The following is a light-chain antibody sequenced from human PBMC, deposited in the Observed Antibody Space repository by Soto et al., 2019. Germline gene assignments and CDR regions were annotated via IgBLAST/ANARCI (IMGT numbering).Light chain of an antibody. Sequence: DIQMTQSPSTLSASVGDRVTITCRASQSISSWLAWYQQKPGKAPKLLIYDASSLEGGVPSRFSGSGSGSEFTLTISSLQPDDFATSYCQHYNSYSGTFGGGTKVELK. J-gene: IGKJ4*01. V-gene: IGKV1-5*01. CDR3: QHYNSYSGT. CDR2: DAS. CDR1: QSISSW.